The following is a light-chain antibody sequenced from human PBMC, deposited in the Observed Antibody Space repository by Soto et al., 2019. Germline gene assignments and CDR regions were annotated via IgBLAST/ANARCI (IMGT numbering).Light chain of an antibody. CDR1: QSVSATY. V-gene: IGKV3-20*01. J-gene: IGKJ1*01. Sequence: VLACTPGTSPFSQGARDTLSCTASQSVSATYLAWYQQKPGQAPRLLIYGASSRATGIPDRFSGSGSGTDFTPTLSSLQPEDFATYYCHQSYSTPRTFGQGTRWIS. CDR2: GAS. CDR3: HQSYSTPRT.